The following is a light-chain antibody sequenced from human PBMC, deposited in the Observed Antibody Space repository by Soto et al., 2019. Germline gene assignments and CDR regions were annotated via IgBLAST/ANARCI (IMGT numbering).Light chain of an antibody. CDR1: TSNIGTNT. Sequence: VLTQPPSASGTPGQTVTMSCSGSTSNIGTNTVTWYQQLPGSAPKVLIYVNNQRRSGVPDRFSGSKSCTAAFLAITGLQSEDEADYYCATWDDNLNGLVFGEGTKLTVL. J-gene: IGLJ2*01. CDR3: ATWDDNLNGLV. V-gene: IGLV1-44*01. CDR2: VNN.